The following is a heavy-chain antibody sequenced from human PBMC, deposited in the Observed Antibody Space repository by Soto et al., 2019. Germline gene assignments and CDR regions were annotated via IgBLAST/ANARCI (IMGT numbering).Heavy chain of an antibody. Sequence: SETLSLTCAVYGGSFSGYYWSWIRQPPGKGLEWIGEINHSGSTNYNPSLKSRVTISVDTSKDQFSLKLKSVTAADTALYFCARQRTSVVTQAYFDVWGPGSLVTVSS. CDR3: ARQRTSVVTQAYFDV. CDR2: INHSGST. V-gene: IGHV4-34*01. D-gene: IGHD2-21*02. CDR1: GGSFSGYY. J-gene: IGHJ4*02.